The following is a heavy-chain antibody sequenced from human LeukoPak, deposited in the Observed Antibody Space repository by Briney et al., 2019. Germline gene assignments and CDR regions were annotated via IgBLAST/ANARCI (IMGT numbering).Heavy chain of an antibody. D-gene: IGHD2-2*01. CDR3: ARESEKYRPWFDP. CDR1: GYSISSGYY. V-gene: IGHV4-38-2*02. J-gene: IGHJ5*02. CDR2: IYHSGST. Sequence: PSETLSLTCAVSGYSISSGYYWGWIRQPSGKGLEWIGSIYHSGSTYYNPSLKSRVTISVDTSKNQFSLKLSSVTAADTAVYYCARESEKYRPWFDPWGQGTLVTVSS.